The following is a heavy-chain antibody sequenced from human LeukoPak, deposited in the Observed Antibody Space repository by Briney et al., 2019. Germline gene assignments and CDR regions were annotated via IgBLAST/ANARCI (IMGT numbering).Heavy chain of an antibody. CDR2: IYYSGST. J-gene: IGHJ5*02. CDR1: GGSISSGGYY. CDR3: ARVGGGNSLPLLGMGGFDP. D-gene: IGHD4-23*01. V-gene: IGHV4-31*03. Sequence: SETLSPTCTVSGGSISSGGYYWSWIRQHPGEGLEWIGEIYYSGSTYYNPSLKSRVTISVDTSKNQFSLKLSSVTAADTAVYYCARVGGGNSLPLLGMGGFDPWGQGTLVTVSS.